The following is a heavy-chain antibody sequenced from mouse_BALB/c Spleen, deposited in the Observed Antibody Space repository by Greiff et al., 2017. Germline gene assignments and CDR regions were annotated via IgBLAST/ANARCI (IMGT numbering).Heavy chain of an antibody. D-gene: IGHD2-1*01. CDR1: GFTFSSYA. Sequence: EVQVVESGGGLVKPGGSLKLSCAASGFTFSSYAMSWVRQTPEKRLEWVASISSGGSTYYPDSVKGRFTISRDNARNILYLQMSSLRSEDTAMYYCARGRYYGNYTWFAYWGQGTLVTVSA. V-gene: IGHV5-6-5*01. CDR2: ISSGGST. J-gene: IGHJ3*01. CDR3: ARGRYYGNYTWFAY.